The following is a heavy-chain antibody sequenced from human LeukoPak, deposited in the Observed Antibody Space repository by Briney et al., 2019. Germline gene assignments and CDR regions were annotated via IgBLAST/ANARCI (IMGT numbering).Heavy chain of an antibody. J-gene: IGHJ5*02. Sequence: GGSLRLSCVASGFTFNNYAMTWVRQAPGKGLEWVSAISGSGYGTYYADSVKGRFTISRDNSKNTLYLQMNSLRAEDMAVYYCAGQSRLGYCSGGSCYSQPFDPWGQGTLVTVSS. CDR1: GFTFNNYA. CDR3: AGQSRLGYCSGGSCYSQPFDP. V-gene: IGHV3-23*01. CDR2: ISGSGYGT. D-gene: IGHD2-15*01.